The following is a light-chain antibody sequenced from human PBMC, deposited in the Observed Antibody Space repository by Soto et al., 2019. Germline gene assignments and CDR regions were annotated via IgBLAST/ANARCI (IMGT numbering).Light chain of an antibody. CDR2: GAS. V-gene: IGKV3-20*01. CDR3: QQYGSWLT. Sequence: EIVLTQSPGTLSLSPGERATLSCRASQSVSSSYLAWYQQKPGQAPRLLIYGASSRATGIPDRFSGSGSGTDFTLTISRPEPEDFAVYYCQQYGSWLTFGGGTKVEIK. CDR1: QSVSSSY. J-gene: IGKJ4*01.